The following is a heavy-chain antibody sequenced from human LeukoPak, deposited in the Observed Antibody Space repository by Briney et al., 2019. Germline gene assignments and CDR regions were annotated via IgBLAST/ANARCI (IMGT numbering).Heavy chain of an antibody. CDR2: IRYDGSNK. D-gene: IGHD3-22*01. Sequence: GGSLRLSCAASGFTFSRLAMHWVRQAPGKGLEWVAFIRYDGSNKYYADSVKGRFTISRDNSKNTLYLQMNSLRAEDTAVYYCAKEKKYYYDGSGYPGYDYWGQGTLVTVSS. J-gene: IGHJ4*02. V-gene: IGHV3-30*02. CDR1: GFTFSRLA. CDR3: AKEKKYYYDGSGYPGYDY.